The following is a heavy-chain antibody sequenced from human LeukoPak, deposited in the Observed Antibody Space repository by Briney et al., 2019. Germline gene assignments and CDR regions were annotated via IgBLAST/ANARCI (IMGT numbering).Heavy chain of an antibody. CDR3: ARALGSIVDF. V-gene: IGHV3-74*01. Sequence: GGSLRLSCVASGFTFTNAWMSWVRQAPGKGLVWVSRINDDGSNTDYADSVKGRFTISRDNAKNTLYLQMSSLRVEDTAVYYCARALGSIVDFWGQGTLVTVSS. CDR1: GFTFTNAW. CDR2: INDDGSNT. D-gene: IGHD6-6*01. J-gene: IGHJ4*02.